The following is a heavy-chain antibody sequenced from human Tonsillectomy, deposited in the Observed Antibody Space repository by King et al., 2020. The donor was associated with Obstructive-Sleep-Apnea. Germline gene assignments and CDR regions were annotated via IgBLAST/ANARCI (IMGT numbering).Heavy chain of an antibody. CDR2: IYSDGSTT. CDR3: ARDRDCRSTSCFFGMDV. V-gene: IGHV3-74*01. CDR1: GFTFSSYW. J-gene: IGHJ6*02. D-gene: IGHD2-2*01. Sequence: VQLVESGGGLVQPGGSLRLSCAASGFTFSSYWMHLVRQAPGKGRVWVSRIYSDGSTTTYADSVKGRFTISRDNAKNTLHLQMSSLRAEYTAVYFCARDRDCRSTSCFFGMDVWGQGTTVTVSS.